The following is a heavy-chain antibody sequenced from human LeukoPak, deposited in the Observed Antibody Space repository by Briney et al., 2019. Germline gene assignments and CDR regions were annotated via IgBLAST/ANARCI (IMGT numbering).Heavy chain of an antibody. CDR1: GFTFSDSW. D-gene: IGHD3-10*01. Sequence: PGGSLRLSCAASGFTFSDSWMHWVRQVPGKGLVWVSRINDDGSTINYADSVKGRFTISRDNAKNTVYLQMNSLRAEDPAVYYCANWFEIYYWGQGTLVTVAS. CDR3: ANWFEIYY. V-gene: IGHV3-74*01. J-gene: IGHJ4*02. CDR2: INDDGSTI.